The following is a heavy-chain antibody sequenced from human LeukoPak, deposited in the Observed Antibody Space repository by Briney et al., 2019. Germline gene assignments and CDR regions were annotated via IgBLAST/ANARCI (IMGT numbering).Heavy chain of an antibody. CDR3: ARDPHTAMVTFDY. CDR1: GGSISSSSYY. V-gene: IGHV4-39*07. J-gene: IGHJ4*02. Sequence: SETLSLTCTVSGGSISSSSYYWGWICQPPGKGLEWIGSIYYSGSTYYNPSLKSRVTISVDTSKNQFSLKLSSVTAADTAVYYCARDPHTAMVTFDYWGQGTLVTVSS. D-gene: IGHD5-18*01. CDR2: IYYSGST.